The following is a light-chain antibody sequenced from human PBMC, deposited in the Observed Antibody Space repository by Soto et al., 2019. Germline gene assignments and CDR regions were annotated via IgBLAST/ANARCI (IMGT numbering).Light chain of an antibody. CDR1: QRISSW. J-gene: IGKJ3*01. CDR3: QQYNSFSGVT. CDR2: DAS. Sequence: DIQMTQSPSTLAASVGDRVTITCRASQRISSWLAWYQQKPGKAPKLLIYDASTLESGVPSRFSGSGSGTEFTLTISSLQPDDFATYYCQQYNSFSGVTFGPGTKVDIK. V-gene: IGKV1-5*01.